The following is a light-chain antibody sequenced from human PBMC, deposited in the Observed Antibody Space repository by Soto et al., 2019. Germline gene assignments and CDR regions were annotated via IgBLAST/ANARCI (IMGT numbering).Light chain of an antibody. CDR2: AAS. CDR1: QDIGRR. Sequence: DIQMTQSPSSVSASIGDRVTITCRASQDIGRRLAWFQQKPGKAPKYLIQAASSLQGGVPSTFSGSGSRTDFTLTINTLHPEDFATYYCLQVYSFPRTFGQGTKVEIK. CDR3: LQVYSFPRT. J-gene: IGKJ1*01. V-gene: IGKV1-12*01.